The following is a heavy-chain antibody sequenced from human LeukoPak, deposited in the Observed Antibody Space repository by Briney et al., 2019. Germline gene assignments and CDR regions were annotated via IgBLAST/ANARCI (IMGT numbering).Heavy chain of an antibody. CDR1: GYTLTELS. CDR3: ATESITGATTSDYYYYMDV. D-gene: IGHD1-26*01. Sequence: SVKVSCKVSGYTLTELSMHWLRQAPGKGLEWMGGFDPEDCETIYAQKFQGRVTMTEDTSTDTAYMELSSLRSEDTAVYYCATESITGATTSDYYYYMDVWGKGTTVTVSS. V-gene: IGHV1-24*01. CDR2: FDPEDCET. J-gene: IGHJ6*03.